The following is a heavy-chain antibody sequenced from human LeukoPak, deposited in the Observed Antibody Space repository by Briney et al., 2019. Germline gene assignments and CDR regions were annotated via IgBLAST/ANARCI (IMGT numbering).Heavy chain of an antibody. V-gene: IGHV7-4-1*02. CDR2: INTNTGNP. CDR3: ARCDYVWGSYSFDY. CDR1: GGTFSSYA. D-gene: IGHD3-16*01. Sequence: ASVKVSCKASGGTFSSYAISWVRQAPGQGLEWMGWINTNTGNPTYAQGFTGRFVFSLDTSVSTAYLQISSLKAEDTAVYYCARCDYVWGSYSFDYWGQGTLVTVSS. J-gene: IGHJ4*02.